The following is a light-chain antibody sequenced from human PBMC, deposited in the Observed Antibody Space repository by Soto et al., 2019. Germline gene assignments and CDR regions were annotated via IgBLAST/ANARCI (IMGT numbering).Light chain of an antibody. CDR1: QTVSSY. CDR2: DAS. J-gene: IGKJ5*01. Sequence: EIVLTQSPATLSLSPGERATLSCRASQTVSSYLLWYQQKRGQAPRLLIYDASNRATGIPARFSGSGSGTDITLTISSLEPEDFAVYYCQHRMNWPLTFGQGTRLEIK. V-gene: IGKV3-11*01. CDR3: QHRMNWPLT.